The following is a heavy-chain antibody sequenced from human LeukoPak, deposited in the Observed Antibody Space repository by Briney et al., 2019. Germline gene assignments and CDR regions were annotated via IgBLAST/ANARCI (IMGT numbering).Heavy chain of an antibody. CDR1: GGSISSSSYY. Sequence: PSETLSLTCTVSGGSISSSSYYWGWIRQPPGKGLEWIGSFYHSGSTYYNPSLKSRVTISVDTSKDQFSLKLSSVTAADTAVYYCAREDDYVWGTYRGPLGYWGQGTLVTVSS. CDR3: AREDDYVWGTYRGPLGY. J-gene: IGHJ4*02. CDR2: FYHSGST. V-gene: IGHV4-39*07. D-gene: IGHD3-16*02.